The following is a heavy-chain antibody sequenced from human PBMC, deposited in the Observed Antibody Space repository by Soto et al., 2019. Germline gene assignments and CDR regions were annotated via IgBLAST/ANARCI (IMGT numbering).Heavy chain of an antibody. CDR3: ARDLEPETDMVIDSYPGTDV. CDR2: ISNDGSNK. V-gene: IGHV3-30*03. Sequence: GGSLRLSCAASGFSFSTYGMHWVRQAPGKGLEWVAFISNDGSNKYYADSVKGRFTISRDNSKNTLYLQMNSLRAEDTAVYYCARDLEPETDMVIDSYPGTDVWGNGTTVPVSS. CDR1: GFSFSTYG. J-gene: IGHJ6*04. D-gene: IGHD5-18*01.